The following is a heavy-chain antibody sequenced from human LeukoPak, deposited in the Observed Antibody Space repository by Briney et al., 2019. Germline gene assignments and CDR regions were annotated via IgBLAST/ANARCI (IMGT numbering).Heavy chain of an antibody. CDR3: ARETDYDFWSGSNYGMDV. CDR2: ISYDGSNK. D-gene: IGHD3-3*01. Sequence: GGSLRLSCAASGFTFSSYAMHWVRQAPGKGLEWVAVISYDGSNKYYADSVKGRFTISRDNFKNTLYLQMNSLRAEDTAVYYCARETDYDFWSGSNYGMDVWGQGTTVTVSS. V-gene: IGHV3-30*04. J-gene: IGHJ6*02. CDR1: GFTFSSYA.